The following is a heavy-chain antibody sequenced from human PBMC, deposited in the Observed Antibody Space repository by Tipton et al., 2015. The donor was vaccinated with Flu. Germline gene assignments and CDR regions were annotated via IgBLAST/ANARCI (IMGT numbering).Heavy chain of an antibody. CDR3: ARHEAYYNFWSGSSDYYYYSMDL. V-gene: IGHV4-39*01. CDR2: FYHGKST. CDR1: GVSISSSSFC. J-gene: IGHJ6*02. D-gene: IGHD3-3*01. Sequence: GLVKPSETLSLNCTVSGVSISSSSFCWAWIRQPPGKGLEWIGTFYHGKSTFYNPSFKSRITISADTSKNQFSLKLSSVTAADTAVYYCARHEAYYNFWSGSSDYYYYSMDLWGQGTTVTVSS.